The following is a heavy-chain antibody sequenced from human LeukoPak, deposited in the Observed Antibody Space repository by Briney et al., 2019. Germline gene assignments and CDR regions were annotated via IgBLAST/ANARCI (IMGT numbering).Heavy chain of an antibody. CDR2: IHTSGTT. CDR3: ARGDLYDGGGRNWFDP. J-gene: IGHJ5*02. D-gene: IGHD3-16*01. Sequence: PSETLSLTCTVSGDSMRSFYWSFIRQPAGKGLECLGRIHTSGTTWYNASLKSRVAMSVDTSKNQFSLRLTSVTAADTAVYYCARGDLYDGGGRNWFDPWGQGTLVTVSS. CDR1: GDSMRSFY. V-gene: IGHV4-4*07.